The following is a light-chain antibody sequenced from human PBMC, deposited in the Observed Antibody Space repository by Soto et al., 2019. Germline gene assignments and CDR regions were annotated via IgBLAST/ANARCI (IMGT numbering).Light chain of an antibody. CDR1: QSVSSSY. CDR3: QQYGSSPPYT. J-gene: IGKJ2*01. Sequence: EIMLTQSPGTLSLSPGERATLSCRASQSVSSSYLAWYQQKPGQAPRLLIYGASSRATGIPDRFSGSGSGTDFTLTISRREPEDFAVYYCQQYGSSPPYTFGQGTKLEIK. CDR2: GAS. V-gene: IGKV3-20*01.